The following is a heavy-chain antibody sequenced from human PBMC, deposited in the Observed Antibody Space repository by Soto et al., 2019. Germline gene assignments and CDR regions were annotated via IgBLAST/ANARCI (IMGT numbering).Heavy chain of an antibody. Sequence: EVQLVESGGGLVQPGGSLRLSCAASGFTFSDHYMDWVRQAPGKGLEWVGRIRNKASSYTTEYAASVKGRFTISRDDSKNSLSLQMNSLKTEDTAVYYCASSSTNCHGGYCYFDYCGQGTLVTVSS. J-gene: IGHJ4*02. CDR2: IRNKASSYTT. D-gene: IGHD2-2*01. CDR3: ASSSTNCHGGYCYFDY. V-gene: IGHV3-72*01. CDR1: GFTFSDHY.